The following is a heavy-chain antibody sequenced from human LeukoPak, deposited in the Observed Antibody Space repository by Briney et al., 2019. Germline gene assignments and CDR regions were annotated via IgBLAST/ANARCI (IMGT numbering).Heavy chain of an antibody. CDR2: ISSYNGNT. Sequence: ASVKVSCKASGYTFTSYGISWVRQAPGQGLEWMGWISSYNGNTNYAQKLQGRVTMTTDTSTSTAYMELSSLRSEDMAVYYCARGSYDFWSGYAAEAAFDIWGQGTMVTVSS. CDR3: ARGSYDFWSGYAAEAAFDI. V-gene: IGHV1-18*03. CDR1: GYTFTSYG. J-gene: IGHJ3*02. D-gene: IGHD3-3*01.